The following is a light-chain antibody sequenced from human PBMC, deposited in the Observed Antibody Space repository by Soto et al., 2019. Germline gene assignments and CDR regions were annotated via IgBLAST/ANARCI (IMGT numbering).Light chain of an antibody. CDR3: QQYNSYWT. V-gene: IGKV1-5*01. J-gene: IGKJ1*01. CDR1: QSISSW. Sequence: GDRVTITCRASQSISSWLAWYQQKPGKAPKLLIYDASSLESGVPSRFIGSGSGTEFALTISSLQPDDFATYYCQQYNSYWTFGQGTKVEIK. CDR2: DAS.